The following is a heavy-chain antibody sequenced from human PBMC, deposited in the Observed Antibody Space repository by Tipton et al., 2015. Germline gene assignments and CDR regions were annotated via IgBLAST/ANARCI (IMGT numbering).Heavy chain of an antibody. CDR2: MNPDGYNT. Sequence: QLVQSGAEVKKPGASVKVSCKASGYTFTIYGVNWVRQATGQGLEWMGWMNPDGYNTVYVQKFQGRVTMTSNTSISTAYMELSSLKSEDTAVYYCARQGDYVWGSFRYPYYFDYWGQGTLVTVSS. J-gene: IGHJ4*02. D-gene: IGHD3-16*02. CDR1: GYTFTIYG. V-gene: IGHV1-8*01. CDR3: ARQGDYVWGSFRYPYYFDY.